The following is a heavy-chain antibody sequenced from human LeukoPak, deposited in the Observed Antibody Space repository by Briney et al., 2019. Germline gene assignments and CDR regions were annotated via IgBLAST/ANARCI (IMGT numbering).Heavy chain of an antibody. CDR2: IRYDGSNK. CDR3: AKDMGRAYYGSGTYFDY. D-gene: IGHD3-10*01. J-gene: IGHJ4*02. V-gene: IGHV3-30*02. Sequence: PGGSLRLSRAASGFTFSSYGMHWVRQAPGKGLEWVAFIRYDGSNKYYADSVKGRSTISRDNSKNTLYLQMNNLRAEDTAVYYCAKDMGRAYYGSGTYFDYWGQGTLVTVSS. CDR1: GFTFSSYG.